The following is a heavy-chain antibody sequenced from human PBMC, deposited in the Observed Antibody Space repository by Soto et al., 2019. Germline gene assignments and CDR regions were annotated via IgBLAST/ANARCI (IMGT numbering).Heavy chain of an antibody. CDR3: ASALVDYGDYYFDR. J-gene: IGHJ4*02. CDR1: GGSVSSYY. Sequence: ASETLSLTCTVSGGSVSSYYWTWIRQSAGKGLEWIGRIFISGSTNYNPSFNSRVTMSVDTSKNQFSLKLSSVTAADTATYYCASALVDYGDYYFDRWGQGTLVTVSS. CDR2: IFISGST. D-gene: IGHD4-17*01. V-gene: IGHV4-4*07.